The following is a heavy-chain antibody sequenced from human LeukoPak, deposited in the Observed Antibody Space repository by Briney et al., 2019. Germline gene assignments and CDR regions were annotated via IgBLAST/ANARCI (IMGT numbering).Heavy chain of an antibody. CDR2: ISWDGGST. J-gene: IGHJ6*03. V-gene: IGHV3-43D*03. D-gene: IGHD6-6*01. Sequence: PGGSLRLSCAASGFTFDDYAMLWVRQAPGKGLEWVSLISWDGGSTYYADSVKGRFTISRDNSKNSLYLQMNSLRAEDTALYYCAKDSSSPGYYMDVWGKGTTVTVSS. CDR3: AKDSSSPGYYMDV. CDR1: GFTFDDYA.